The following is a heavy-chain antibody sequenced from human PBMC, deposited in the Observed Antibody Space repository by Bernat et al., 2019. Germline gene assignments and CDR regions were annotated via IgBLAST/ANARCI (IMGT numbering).Heavy chain of an antibody. V-gene: IGHV3-48*03. Sequence: EVQLVESGGGLVQPGGSLRLSCRASGFTFSTYEMNWVRKAPGTGLEWISYISSSGSTIYYADSVQGRFTSSRDNAKNSLYLQMNSLRAEDTAVYYCASLPYSGDYWGQGTLVTVSS. CDR1: GFTFSTYE. CDR3: ASLPYSGDY. J-gene: IGHJ4*02. CDR2: ISSSGSTI. D-gene: IGHD1-26*01.